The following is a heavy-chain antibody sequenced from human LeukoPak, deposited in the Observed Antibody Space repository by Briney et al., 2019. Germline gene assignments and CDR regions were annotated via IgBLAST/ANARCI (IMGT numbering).Heavy chain of an antibody. CDR3: AREGYVFDY. V-gene: IGHV4-59*01. CDR1: GGSISSYY. Sequence: AETLSLTCTVSGGSISSYYWSWIRQPPGKGLEWIGYIYYSGSTNYNPSLKSRVTISVDTSKNQFSLKLSSVTAADTAVYYCAREGYVFDYWGQGTLVTVSS. D-gene: IGHD6-13*01. J-gene: IGHJ4*02. CDR2: IYYSGST.